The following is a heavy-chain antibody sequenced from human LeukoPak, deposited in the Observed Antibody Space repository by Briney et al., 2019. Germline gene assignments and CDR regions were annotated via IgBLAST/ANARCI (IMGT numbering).Heavy chain of an antibody. Sequence: PGGSLRLSCAASGFTFSSYGMSWVRQAPGKGLEWVSAISGSGGSTYYADSVKGRFTISRDNSKNTLYLQMNSLRAEDTAVYYCARVPYYYDSSGATSNFDYWGQGTLVTVSS. CDR1: GFTFSSYG. CDR2: ISGSGGST. J-gene: IGHJ4*02. V-gene: IGHV3-23*01. CDR3: ARVPYYYDSSGATSNFDY. D-gene: IGHD3-22*01.